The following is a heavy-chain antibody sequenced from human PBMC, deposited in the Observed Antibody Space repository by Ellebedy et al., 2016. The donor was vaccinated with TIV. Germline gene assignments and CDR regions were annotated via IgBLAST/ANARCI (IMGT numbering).Heavy chain of an antibody. J-gene: IGHJ4*02. D-gene: IGHD5-12*01. V-gene: IGHV4-39*07. CDR3: ASHRGFYSGWSFDY. Sequence: TFSSYSMCWVRQPPGKGLEWIGSLNYGGESYFDPSLKSRVTMSLDTSKNQFSLTVNSVTAADTAKYYCASHRGFYSGWSFDYWGQGTLITVSS. CDR1: TFSSYS. CDR2: LNYGGES.